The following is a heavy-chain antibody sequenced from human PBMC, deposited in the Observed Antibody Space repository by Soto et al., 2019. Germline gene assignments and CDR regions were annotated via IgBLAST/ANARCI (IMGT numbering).Heavy chain of an antibody. V-gene: IGHV3-11*03. CDR1: GFTFSDYY. CDR3: ARFRVRGVISGEYFFAY. CDR2: ISSSSSYT. D-gene: IGHD3-10*01. J-gene: IGHJ4*02. Sequence: PGGSLRLSCAASGFTFSDYYMSWIRQAPGKGLEWVSYISSSSSYTNYADSVKGRFTISRDNAKNSLYLQMNSLRAEDTAVYYCARFRVRGVISGEYFFAYWGQGTLVTVSS.